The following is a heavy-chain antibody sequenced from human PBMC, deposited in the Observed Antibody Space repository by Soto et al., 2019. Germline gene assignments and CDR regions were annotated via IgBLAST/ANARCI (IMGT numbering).Heavy chain of an antibody. Sequence: ASETLSLTCAVSGGSISSSNWWSWVRQPPGKGLEWIGEIYHSGSTNYNPPLKSRVTISVDKSKNQFSLKLSSVTAADTAVYYCARAVGYDSSGYYLPDDFDIWGQGTMVTVSS. V-gene: IGHV4-4*02. CDR3: ARAVGYDSSGYYLPDDFDI. D-gene: IGHD3-22*01. J-gene: IGHJ3*02. CDR1: GGSISSSNW. CDR2: IYHSGST.